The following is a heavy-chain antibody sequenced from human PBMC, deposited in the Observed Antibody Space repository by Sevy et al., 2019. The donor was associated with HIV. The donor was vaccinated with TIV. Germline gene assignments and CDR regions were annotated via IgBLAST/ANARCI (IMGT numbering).Heavy chain of an antibody. Sequence: GGSLRLSCAASGFTFSSYAMHWVRQAPGKGLEWVAVISYDGSNKYYADSVKGRFTISRDNSKNTLYLQMNSLRAEDTAVYYCARNGRFWSGYYDDAFDIWSQGTMVTVSS. D-gene: IGHD3-3*01. V-gene: IGHV3-30-3*01. CDR2: ISYDGSNK. CDR3: ARNGRFWSGYYDDAFDI. CDR1: GFTFSSYA. J-gene: IGHJ3*02.